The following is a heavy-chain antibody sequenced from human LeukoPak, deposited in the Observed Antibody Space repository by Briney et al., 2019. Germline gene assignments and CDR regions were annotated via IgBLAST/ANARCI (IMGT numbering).Heavy chain of an antibody. CDR3: ARDQDTGYSSGQDY. CDR1: GYTLSGFTGYY. CDR2: ISAYNGNT. J-gene: IGHJ4*02. V-gene: IGHV1-18*04. D-gene: IGHD6-19*01. Sequence: GASVKVSCKASGYTLSGFTGYYMHWVRQAPGQGLEWMGWISAYNGNTNYAQKLQGRVTMTTDTSTSTAYMELRSLRSDDTAVYYCARDQDTGYSSGQDYWGQGTLVTVSS.